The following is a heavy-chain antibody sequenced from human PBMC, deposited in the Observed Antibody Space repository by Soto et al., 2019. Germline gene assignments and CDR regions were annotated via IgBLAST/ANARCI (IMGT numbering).Heavy chain of an antibody. CDR3: AGDSHAAGRRARDI. V-gene: IGHV3-23*01. D-gene: IGHD6-6*01. CDR1: GFTFSTHA. Sequence: EVQLLESGGGLVQPGGSLRLSCAASGFTFSTHAMIWVRQAPGKGLNWVSTVDVGGGSTYYTDSVKGRFTVSRDNSRNTVYLQLTTLRDEDTASYVCAGDSHAAGRRARDIWGQGTRVTV. J-gene: IGHJ3*02. CDR2: VDVGGGST.